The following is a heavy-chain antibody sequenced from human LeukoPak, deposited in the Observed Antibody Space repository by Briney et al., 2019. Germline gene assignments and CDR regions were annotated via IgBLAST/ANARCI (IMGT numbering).Heavy chain of an antibody. J-gene: IGHJ6*03. CDR2: INHSGST. V-gene: IGHV4-34*01. Sequence: SETLSLTCAVYGGSFSGYYWSWIRQPPGKGLEWIGEINHSGSTNYNPSLKSRVTISVDTSKNQFSLKLSSVTAADTAVYYCARAYSSSWYGYYYYYYMDVWGKGTTVTISS. D-gene: IGHD6-13*01. CDR1: GGSFSGYY. CDR3: ARAYSSSWYGYYYYYYMDV.